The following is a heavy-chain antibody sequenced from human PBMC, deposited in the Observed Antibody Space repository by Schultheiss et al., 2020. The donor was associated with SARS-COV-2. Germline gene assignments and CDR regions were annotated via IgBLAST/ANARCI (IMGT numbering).Heavy chain of an antibody. V-gene: IGHV1-69*13. D-gene: IGHD2-21*02. CDR2: IIPIFGTA. Sequence: SVKVSCKASGGIFSSYAISWVRQAPGQGLEWMGGIIPIFGTANYAQKFQGRVTITADESTSTAYMELSSLRSEDTAVYYCARGDCGGDCYTDYWGQGTLVTVSS. J-gene: IGHJ4*02. CDR3: ARGDCGGDCYTDY. CDR1: GGIFSSYA.